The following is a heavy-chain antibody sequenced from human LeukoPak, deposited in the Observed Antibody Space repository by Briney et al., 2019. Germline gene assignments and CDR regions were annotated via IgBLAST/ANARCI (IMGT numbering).Heavy chain of an antibody. CDR2: ISGYNGNT. Sequence: ASVKVSCNTSGYTFSTYGITWVRQAPGQGLEWMGWISGYNGNTHYAQKLQGRVTMTRDTSTSTVYMELSSLRSEDTAVYYCARAELLWFGESTHAFDIWGQGTMVTVSS. CDR3: ARAELLWFGESTHAFDI. J-gene: IGHJ3*02. CDR1: GYTFSTYG. V-gene: IGHV1-18*01. D-gene: IGHD3-10*01.